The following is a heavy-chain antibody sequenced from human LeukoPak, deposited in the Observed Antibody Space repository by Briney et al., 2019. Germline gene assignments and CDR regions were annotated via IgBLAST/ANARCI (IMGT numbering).Heavy chain of an antibody. CDR3: AKDSELSYYYGSGNAEYFQH. CDR1: GFTFSNYW. CDR2: INSDGINT. J-gene: IGHJ1*01. Sequence: GGSLRLSCAASGFTFSNYWMHWVRQAPGKGLVWVSRINSDGINTSYADSVKGRFTISRDNSKNTLYLQMNSLRAEDTAVYYCAKDSELSYYYGSGNAEYFQHWGQGTLVTVSS. D-gene: IGHD3-10*01. V-gene: IGHV3-74*01.